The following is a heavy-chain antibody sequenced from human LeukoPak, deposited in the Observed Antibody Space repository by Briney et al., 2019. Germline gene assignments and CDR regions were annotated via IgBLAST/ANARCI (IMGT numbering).Heavy chain of an antibody. J-gene: IGHJ4*02. Sequence: ASVKVSCKASGYTFTSYGISWVRQAPGQGLEWMGWISAYNGNTNYAQKLQGRVTMTTDTSTSTAYMELRSLRSDDTAVYYCASFPYYYDSSGYYFDYWGQGTLVTVSS. CDR2: ISAYNGNT. CDR3: ASFPYYYDSSGYYFDY. CDR1: GYTFTSYG. V-gene: IGHV1-18*01. D-gene: IGHD3-22*01.